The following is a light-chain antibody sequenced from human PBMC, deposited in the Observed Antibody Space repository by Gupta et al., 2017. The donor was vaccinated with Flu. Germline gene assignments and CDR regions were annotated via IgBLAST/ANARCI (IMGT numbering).Light chain of an antibody. CDR2: LGS. J-gene: IGKJ3*01. CDR3: MQALQTPFT. V-gene: IGKV2-28*01. CDR1: QSLLHYQGSNY. Sequence: DIVMTQSPLSLSVPPGEPASISCRSSQSLLHYQGSNYVDWYVQKPGQSPQLLIYLGSSRAPGVPDRFSGSGSGTDFTLKISRVEADDVGLYYCMQALQTPFTFGPGTKVDIK.